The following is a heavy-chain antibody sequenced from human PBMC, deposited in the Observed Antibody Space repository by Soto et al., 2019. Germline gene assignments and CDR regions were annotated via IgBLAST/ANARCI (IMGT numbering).Heavy chain of an antibody. CDR1: GFTFSSYA. J-gene: IGHJ4*02. Sequence: EVQLLESGGGLVQPGESLRLSCAASGFTFSSYAMSWVRQAPGKGLEWVSVISGSDDSTYYADSVKGRFTISSDNSKNTLSLQMTSLRAEDTAVYYCAKRSSSSTFDYWGQGTLVTVSS. CDR2: ISGSDDST. D-gene: IGHD6-6*01. V-gene: IGHV3-23*01. CDR3: AKRSSSSTFDY.